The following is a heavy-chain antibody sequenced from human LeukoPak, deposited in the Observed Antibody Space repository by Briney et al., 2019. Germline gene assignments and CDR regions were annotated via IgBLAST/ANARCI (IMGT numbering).Heavy chain of an antibody. V-gene: IGHV3-23*01. J-gene: IGHJ4*02. CDR3: AKDSGSYWGIFDY. CDR2: ISGSGGST. Sequence: GGSLRLSCAASGFTFSSYAMSWVRQAPGKGLEWVSAISGSGGSTYYADSVKGRFTISRDNSKNTLYLQMNSLKAEDTAVYYCAKDSGSYWGIFDYWGQGTLVTVSS. CDR1: GFTFSSYA. D-gene: IGHD1-26*01.